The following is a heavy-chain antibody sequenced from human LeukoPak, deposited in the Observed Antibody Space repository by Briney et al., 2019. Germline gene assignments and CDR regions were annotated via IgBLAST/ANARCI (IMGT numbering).Heavy chain of an antibody. CDR3: AKKNGDSSGYYLYYFDY. Sequence: GGSLRLSCAASGFTFRSYAMSWVRQAPGKGLEWVSAISGSGGSTYYADSVKGRFTISRDNSKNTLYLQLNSLRAEDTAVYYCAKKNGDSSGYYLYYFDYWGQGTLVTVST. D-gene: IGHD3-22*01. V-gene: IGHV3-23*01. CDR1: GFTFRSYA. CDR2: ISGSGGST. J-gene: IGHJ4*02.